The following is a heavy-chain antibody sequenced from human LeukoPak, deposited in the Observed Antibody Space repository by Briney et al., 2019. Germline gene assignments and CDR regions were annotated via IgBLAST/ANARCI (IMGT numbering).Heavy chain of an antibody. Sequence: PGGSLRLSCAASGFTFSNYWMNWVRQTPGKGLEWVANIKQDGSEKYYVDSVKGRFTISRDNAKNSLYVQMNSLRAEDTAVYYCARGVSGSYDNGGQGTLVTVSS. J-gene: IGHJ4*02. CDR3: ARGVSGSYDN. V-gene: IGHV3-7*05. CDR2: IKQDGSEK. CDR1: GFTFSNYW. D-gene: IGHD1-26*01.